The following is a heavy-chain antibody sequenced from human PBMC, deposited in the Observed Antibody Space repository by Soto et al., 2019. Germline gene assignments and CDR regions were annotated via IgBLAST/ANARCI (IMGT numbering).Heavy chain of an antibody. CDR3: ARDQDYDFWSGKGYGMDV. J-gene: IGHJ6*02. Sequence: PGESLKISCAASGFTFSSYWMSWVRQAPGKGLEWVANIKQDGSEKYYVDSVKGRFTISRDNAKNSLYLQMNSLRAEDTAVYYCARDQDYDFWSGKGYGMDVWGQGTTVTVSS. CDR1: GFTFSSYW. CDR2: IKQDGSEK. V-gene: IGHV3-7*03. D-gene: IGHD3-3*01.